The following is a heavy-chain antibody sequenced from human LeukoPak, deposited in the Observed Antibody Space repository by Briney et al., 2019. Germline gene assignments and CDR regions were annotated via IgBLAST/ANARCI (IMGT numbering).Heavy chain of an antibody. CDR2: ISYDGSNK. J-gene: IGHJ4*02. CDR3: AKDGSGSYFYY. Sequence: GRSLRLSCAASGFTFSSYGMHWVRQAPGKGLEWVAVISYDGSNKYYADSVKGRFTISRDNSKNTLYLQMNSLRAEDTAVYYCAKDGSGSYFYYWGQGTPVTVSS. V-gene: IGHV3-30*18. D-gene: IGHD1-26*01. CDR1: GFTFSSYG.